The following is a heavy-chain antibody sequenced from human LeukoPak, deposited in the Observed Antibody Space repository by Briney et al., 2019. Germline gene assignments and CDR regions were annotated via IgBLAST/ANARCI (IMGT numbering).Heavy chain of an antibody. J-gene: IGHJ6*03. Sequence: PSETLSLTCTVYTRSTTSYYSSWIRQPAGKGLEWIGRIYTSGSTNYNPSLKSRVTISADKSKKQFSLKLSSVTAADTAVYYCPREGSGSYLGYYYYMDVWGKGTTVTVSS. CDR3: PREGSGSYLGYYYYMDV. D-gene: IGHD3-10*01. V-gene: IGHV4-4*07. CDR1: TRSTTSYY. CDR2: IYTSGST.